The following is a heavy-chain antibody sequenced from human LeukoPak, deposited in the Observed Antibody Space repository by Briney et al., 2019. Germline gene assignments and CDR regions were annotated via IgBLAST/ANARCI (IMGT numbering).Heavy chain of an antibody. D-gene: IGHD3-22*01. Sequence: GGSLRLSCAASGFTFSSYSMNWVRQAPGKGLEWVSYISSSSSTIYYADSVKGRFTISRDNAKNSLYLQMNSLRAEDTAVYYCARDAHLSYYYDSSGSISRFDYWGQGTLVTVSS. J-gene: IGHJ4*02. CDR1: GFTFSSYS. CDR2: ISSSSSTI. CDR3: ARDAHLSYYYDSSGSISRFDY. V-gene: IGHV3-48*01.